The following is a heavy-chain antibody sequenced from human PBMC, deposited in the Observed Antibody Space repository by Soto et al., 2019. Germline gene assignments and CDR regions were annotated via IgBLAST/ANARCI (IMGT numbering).Heavy chain of an antibody. J-gene: IGHJ4*02. CDR3: XXGDGYINFDY. V-gene: IGHV1-69*05. D-gene: IGHD5-12*01. Sequence: QVQLVQSGAEVKKPGSSVKVSCKASGGTXXXXXXXXXRQAPGQGLEWMGGIIPIFGTANYAQKFQGRVXXXXXXXXXXXXXXXXXXXXXXXXXXXXXXGDGYINFDYWGQGTLVTVSS. CDR2: IIPIFGTA. CDR1: GGTXXXXX.